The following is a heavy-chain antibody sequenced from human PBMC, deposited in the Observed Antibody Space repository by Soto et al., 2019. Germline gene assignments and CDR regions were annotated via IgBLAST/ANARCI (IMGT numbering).Heavy chain of an antibody. CDR1: GFTFSSYA. Sequence: GSLRLSCAASGFTFSSYAMSWVRQAPGKGLEWVSAISGSGGSTYYADSVKGRFTISRDNSKNTLYLQMNSLRAEDTAVYCCAKGYSSSWPITYYYYGMDVWGQGTTVTVSS. CDR2: ISGSGGST. J-gene: IGHJ6*02. V-gene: IGHV3-23*01. CDR3: AKGYSSSWPITYYYYGMDV. D-gene: IGHD6-13*01.